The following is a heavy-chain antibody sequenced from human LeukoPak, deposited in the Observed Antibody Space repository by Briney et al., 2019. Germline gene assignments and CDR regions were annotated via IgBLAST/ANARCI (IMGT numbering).Heavy chain of an antibody. Sequence: SETLSLTCAVYGGSFSGYYWSWIRQPPGKGLEWIGEINHSGSTNYNPSLKSRVTISVDTSKNQFSLKLSSVTAADTAVYYCARGRLRYFDWLFAVFDIWGQGTMVTVSS. CDR1: GGSFSGYY. V-gene: IGHV4-34*01. J-gene: IGHJ3*02. CDR3: ARGRLRYFDWLFAVFDI. D-gene: IGHD3-9*01. CDR2: INHSGST.